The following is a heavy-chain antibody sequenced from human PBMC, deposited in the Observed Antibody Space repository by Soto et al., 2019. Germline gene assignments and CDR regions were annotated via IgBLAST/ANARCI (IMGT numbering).Heavy chain of an antibody. D-gene: IGHD6-13*01. CDR1: GGSISSYY. V-gene: IGHV4-59*08. CDR2: IYYSGST. CDR3: ARLRTAKYSSSWYYFDY. J-gene: IGHJ4*02. Sequence: SETLSLTCTVSGGSISSYYWSWIRQPPGKGLEWIGYIYYSGSTNYNPSLKSRVTISVDTSKNQFSLKLSSVTAADTAVYYCARLRTAKYSSSWYYFDYWGQGTLVTVSS.